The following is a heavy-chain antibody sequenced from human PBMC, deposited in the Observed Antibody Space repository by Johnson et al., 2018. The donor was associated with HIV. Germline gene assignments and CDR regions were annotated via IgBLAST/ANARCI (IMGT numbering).Heavy chain of an antibody. V-gene: IGHV3-74*02. J-gene: IGHJ3*02. Sequence: VQLVESGGGVVRPGRSLRLSCAASGFTFSSYWMHWVRQAPGRGLVWVSRINSDGGSKTYADSVKGRFTISRDNAKNTLYLQMNSLRAEDTAVYYCARAVYSSSSSCAFDIWGQGTMVTVSS. CDR3: ARAVYSSSSSCAFDI. D-gene: IGHD6-6*01. CDR1: GFTFSSYW. CDR2: INSDGGSK.